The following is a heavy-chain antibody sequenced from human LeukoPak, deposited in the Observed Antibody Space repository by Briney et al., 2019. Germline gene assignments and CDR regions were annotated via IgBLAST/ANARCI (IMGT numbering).Heavy chain of an antibody. J-gene: IGHJ4*02. Sequence: GGSLRLSCAASGFTFSSSTMTWVRQAPGKGLEWVSGISGSGGSTYYAESVEGRFTISRDNSKSTLYLQMNSLRAEDTAIYYCAKGSGWYNWGQGTLVTVSS. CDR3: AKGSGWYN. CDR2: ISGSGGST. D-gene: IGHD6-19*01. V-gene: IGHV3-23*01. CDR1: GFTFSSST.